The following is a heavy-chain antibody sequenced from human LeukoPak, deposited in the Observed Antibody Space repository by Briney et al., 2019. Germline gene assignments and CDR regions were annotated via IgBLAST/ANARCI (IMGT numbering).Heavy chain of an antibody. Sequence: VKVSSMPSGYTFTDYYMHWGSQAPGKGLEWMGRVYPEDGETIYAEEFQVRVTITADTSTDRAYVELSSLRSEDTAVYYCATDSSPDEYYYYYYMDVWGKGTTVTVSS. CDR2: VYPEDGET. D-gene: IGHD6-13*01. J-gene: IGHJ6*03. CDR3: ATDSSPDEYYYYYYMDV. CDR1: GYTFTDYY. V-gene: IGHV1-69-2*01.